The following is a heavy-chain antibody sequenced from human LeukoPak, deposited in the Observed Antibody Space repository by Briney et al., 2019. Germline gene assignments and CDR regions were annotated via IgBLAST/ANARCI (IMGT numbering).Heavy chain of an antibody. CDR2: IYYSGST. J-gene: IGHJ4*02. Sequence: GSLRLSCAASGFTFSAYWMSWIRQPPGKGLEWIGYIYYSGSTNYNLSLKSRVTISVDTSKNQFSLKLSSVTAADTAVYYCARDRASGYFDYWGQGTLVTVSS. CDR1: GFTFSAYW. V-gene: IGHV4-59*01. CDR3: ARDRASGYFDY. D-gene: IGHD3-10*01.